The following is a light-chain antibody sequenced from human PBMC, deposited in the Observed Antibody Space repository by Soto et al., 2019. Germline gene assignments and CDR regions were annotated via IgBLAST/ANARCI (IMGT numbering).Light chain of an antibody. V-gene: IGKV3-11*01. CDR1: QSVSSY. Sequence: EIVLTQSPATPSLSPGERATLSCRASQSVSSYLAWYQQKPGQAPRLLIYDASNRATGIPARFSGIGSGTDFTLTISSLEPEDFAVYYCQQRSNWPLTFGGGTKVEIK. CDR2: DAS. J-gene: IGKJ4*01. CDR3: QQRSNWPLT.